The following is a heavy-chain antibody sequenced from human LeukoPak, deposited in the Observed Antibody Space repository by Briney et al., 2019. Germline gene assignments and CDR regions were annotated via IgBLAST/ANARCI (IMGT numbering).Heavy chain of an antibody. D-gene: IGHD4-17*01. CDR2: INHSGST. Sequence: SETLSLTCAVYGGSFSGYYWSWIRQPPGKGLEWIGEINHSGSTNYNPSLKSRVTISVDTSKNQFSLKLSSVTAADTAVYYCARALQRLLNYWGQGTLATVSS. CDR1: GGSFSGYY. V-gene: IGHV4-34*01. J-gene: IGHJ4*02. CDR3: ARALQRLLNY.